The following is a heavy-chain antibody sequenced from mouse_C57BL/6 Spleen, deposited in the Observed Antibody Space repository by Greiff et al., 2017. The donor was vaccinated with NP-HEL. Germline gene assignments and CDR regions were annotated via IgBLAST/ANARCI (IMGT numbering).Heavy chain of an antibody. CDR1: GYSITSGYY. V-gene: IGHV3-6*01. CDR2: ISYDGSN. CDR3: ARDGSFHYYAMDY. J-gene: IGHJ4*01. Sequence: DVQLQESGPGLVKPSQSLSLTCSVTGYSITSGYYWNWIRQFPGNKLEWMGYISYDGSNNYNPSLKNRISITRDTSKNQFFLKLNSVTTEDTATYYCARDGSFHYYAMDYWGQGTSVTVSS.